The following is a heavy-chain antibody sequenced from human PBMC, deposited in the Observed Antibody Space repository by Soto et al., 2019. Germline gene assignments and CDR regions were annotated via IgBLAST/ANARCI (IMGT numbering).Heavy chain of an antibody. D-gene: IGHD3-3*01. J-gene: IGHJ6*03. Sequence: ASVKVSCKASGYTFTSYDINWVRQATGQGLEWMGWMNPNSGNTGYAQKFQGRVTMTRNTSISTAYMELSSLRSEDTAVYYCARVGLRFLEWLSSLYYYYYYYMDVWGKGTTVTVSS. CDR3: ARVGLRFLEWLSSLYYYYYYYMDV. CDR1: GYTFTSYD. V-gene: IGHV1-8*01. CDR2: MNPNSGNT.